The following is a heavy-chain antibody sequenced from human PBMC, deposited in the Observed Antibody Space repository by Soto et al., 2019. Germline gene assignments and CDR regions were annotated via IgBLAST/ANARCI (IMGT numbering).Heavy chain of an antibody. CDR2: ISDSDGST. CDR3: AKVLVTASYYLDF. CDR1: GFTFSSYA. D-gene: IGHD2-21*02. Sequence: PGGSLRLSCAASGFTFSSYAMSWVRQAPGKGLEWVSGISDSDGSTYYADSVKGRVTISRDNSKNTLYLQMNSLRAEDTALYYCAKVLVTASYYLDFWGQGTMVTVS. V-gene: IGHV3-23*01. J-gene: IGHJ3*01.